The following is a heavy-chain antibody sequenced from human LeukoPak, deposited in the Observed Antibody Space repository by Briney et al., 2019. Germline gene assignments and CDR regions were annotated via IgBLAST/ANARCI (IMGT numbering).Heavy chain of an antibody. CDR3: ARGSSGALSRWEYYYYLDV. Sequence: PGGSLRLSCAASGFTLSSYDMHWARQATGKGLEWISAIGTAGDTYYPGSVKGRFTISRENAKNSLYLQMNSLRAGDTAVYYCARGSSGALSRWEYYYYLDVWGKGTTVTVSS. V-gene: IGHV3-13*01. D-gene: IGHD2-15*01. J-gene: IGHJ6*03. CDR1: GFTLSSYD. CDR2: IGTAGDT.